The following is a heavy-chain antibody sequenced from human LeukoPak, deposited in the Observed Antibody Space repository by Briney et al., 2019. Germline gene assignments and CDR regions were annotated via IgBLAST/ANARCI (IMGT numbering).Heavy chain of an antibody. CDR3: ASYLRTEWFDY. J-gene: IGHJ4*02. CDR1: GGSFSGYY. Sequence: SVTLSLTCAVYGGSFSGYYWSWIRQPPGKGLEWIGEINHSGSTNYNPSLKSRVTISVDTSKNQFSLKLSSVTAADTAVYYCASYLRTEWFDYWGQGTLVTVSS. D-gene: IGHD3-3*01. V-gene: IGHV4-34*01. CDR2: INHSGST.